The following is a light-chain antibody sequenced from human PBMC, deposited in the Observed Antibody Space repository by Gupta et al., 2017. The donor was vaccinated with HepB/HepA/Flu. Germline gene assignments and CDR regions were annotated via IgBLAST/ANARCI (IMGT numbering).Light chain of an antibody. Sequence: DFVMTQSLDPLAVSLGERAPLNCKSSQSVLYSSNNKNYLAWYQQKPGQPPKLLIYWASTRESGVPDRFSGSGSGTDFTLTISSLQAEDVAVYYCQQYYSTLHTFGQGTKLEIK. CDR2: WAS. CDR3: QQYYSTLHT. J-gene: IGKJ2*01. V-gene: IGKV4-1*01. CDR1: QSVLYSSNNKNY.